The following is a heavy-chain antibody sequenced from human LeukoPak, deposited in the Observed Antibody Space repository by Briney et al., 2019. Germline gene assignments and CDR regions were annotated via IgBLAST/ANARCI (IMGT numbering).Heavy chain of an antibody. CDR1: GGSFSGYY. V-gene: IGHV4-59*01. CDR3: ARVSGSYHWNYYYMDV. Sequence: SETLSLTCVVYGGSFSGYYWSWIRQPPGKGLEWIGYIYYSGSTNYNPSLKSRVTISVDTSKNQFSLKLSSVTAADTAVYYCARVSGSYHWNYYYMDVWGKGTTVTVSS. CDR2: IYYSGST. J-gene: IGHJ6*03. D-gene: IGHD1-26*01.